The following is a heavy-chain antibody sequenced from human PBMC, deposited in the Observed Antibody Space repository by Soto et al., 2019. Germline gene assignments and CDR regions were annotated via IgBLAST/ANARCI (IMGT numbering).Heavy chain of an antibody. CDR2: IYYSGST. D-gene: IGHD6-13*01. J-gene: IGHJ6*02. CDR1: GGSISSGGYY. Sequence: KPSETLSLTCTVSGGSISSGGYYWSWIRQHPGKGLEWIGYIYYSGSTYYNPSLKSRVTISVDTSKNQFSLKLSSVTAADTAVYYCARDSSSWQGVYYGMDVWGQGTTVTVSS. V-gene: IGHV4-31*03. CDR3: ARDSSSWQGVYYGMDV.